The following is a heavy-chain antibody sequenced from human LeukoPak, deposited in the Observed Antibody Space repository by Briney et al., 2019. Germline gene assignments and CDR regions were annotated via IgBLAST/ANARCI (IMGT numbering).Heavy chain of an antibody. CDR3: ARGIAIIPAGVADC. D-gene: IGHD2-2*01. CDR2: INTDGRST. CDR1: GFTFSHYW. V-gene: IGHV3-74*03. J-gene: IGHJ4*01. Sequence: GGSLRLSCAASGFTFSHYWMHWVRPAPGKGLVWVSRINTDGRSTTHADSVKGRFTISRDNAKNTLYLQMNSLRAEDTAVYYCARGIAIIPAGVADCWGHGTLVTVSS.